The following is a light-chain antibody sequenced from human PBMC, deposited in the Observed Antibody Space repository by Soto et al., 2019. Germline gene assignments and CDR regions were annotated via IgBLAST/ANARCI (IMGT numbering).Light chain of an antibody. CDR3: QQYNNWPPWT. Sequence: EIVMTQSPATLSVSPGERATLSCRASQSVFSNLAWYQQKPGQAPRLLIYGASTRATGIPARFSGSGSGTEFTLTISSQQSEDFAVYYCQQYNNWPPWTFGQGTKVEIK. J-gene: IGKJ1*01. CDR2: GAS. V-gene: IGKV3-15*01. CDR1: QSVFSN.